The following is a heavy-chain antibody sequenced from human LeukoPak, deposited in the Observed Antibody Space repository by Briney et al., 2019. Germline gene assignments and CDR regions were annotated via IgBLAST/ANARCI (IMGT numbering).Heavy chain of an antibody. CDR3: ARGATY. Sequence: SETLSLTCAVYGGSFSGYYWSWIRQPPGKGLEWIGEINHSGSTNYNPSLKSRVTISVDTSKNQFSLKLSSVTAADTAVYYCARGATYWGQGTLVTVSS. CDR1: GGSFSGYY. CDR2: INHSGST. J-gene: IGHJ4*02. V-gene: IGHV4-34*01.